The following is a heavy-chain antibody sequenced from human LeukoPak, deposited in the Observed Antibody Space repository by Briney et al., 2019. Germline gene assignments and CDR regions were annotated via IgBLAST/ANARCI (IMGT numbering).Heavy chain of an antibody. J-gene: IGHJ4*02. D-gene: IGHD6-13*01. CDR2: INHSGST. Sequence: ETLSLTCAVYGGSFSGYYWSWIRQPPGKGLEWIGEINHSGSTNYNPSLKSRVTISVDTSKNQFSLKLSSVTAADTAVYYCARGPGIAAAGTFDYWGQGTLVTVSS. CDR3: ARGPGIAAAGTFDY. CDR1: GGSFSGYY. V-gene: IGHV4-34*01.